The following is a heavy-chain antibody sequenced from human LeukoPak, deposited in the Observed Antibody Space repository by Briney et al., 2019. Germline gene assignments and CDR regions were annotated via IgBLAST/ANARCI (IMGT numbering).Heavy chain of an antibody. D-gene: IGHD1-26*01. CDR1: GDSVRSYY. CDR2: IYHTGST. J-gene: IGHJ4*02. V-gene: IGHV4-59*08. CDR3: ARSVGGAGPHY. Sequence: SETLSLTCTVSGDSVRSYYWSWIRQSPGKGLEWIGYIYHTGSTKYNPSLKSRVTTSIDTSKNQFSLKLSSVIAADTTVYYCARSVGGAGPHYWGQGTLVTVSS.